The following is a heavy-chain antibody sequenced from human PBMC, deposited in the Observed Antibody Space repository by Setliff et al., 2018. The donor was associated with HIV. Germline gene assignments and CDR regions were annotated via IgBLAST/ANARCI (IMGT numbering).Heavy chain of an antibody. D-gene: IGHD3-22*01. CDR3: AKGDYYDTTYDAFDI. J-gene: IGHJ3*02. V-gene: IGHV3-66*03. CDR1: GGSISSGDYY. Sequence: PSETLSLTCTVSGGSISSGDYYWSWVRQAPGKGLEWVSYHADSVKGRFTISRDNYKNTLYLQMNSLRAEDTAVYYCAKGDYYDTTYDAFDIWGQGTMVTVSS.